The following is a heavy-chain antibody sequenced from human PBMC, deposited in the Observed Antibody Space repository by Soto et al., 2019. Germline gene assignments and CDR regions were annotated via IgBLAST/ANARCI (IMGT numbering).Heavy chain of an antibody. V-gene: IGHV3-48*03. J-gene: IGHJ4*02. CDR3: ARDFMPLHCGGDCYGY. CDR2: ISSSGSTI. D-gene: IGHD2-21*01. CDR1: GFTFSSYE. Sequence: PGGSLRLSCAASGFTFSSYEMNWVRQAPGKGLEWVSYISSSGSTIYYADSVKGRFTISRDNAKNSLYLQMNSLRAEDTAVYYCARDFMPLHCGGDCYGYWGQGTLVTVSS.